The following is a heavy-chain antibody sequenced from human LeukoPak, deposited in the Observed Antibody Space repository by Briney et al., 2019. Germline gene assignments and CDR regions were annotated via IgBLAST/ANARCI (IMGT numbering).Heavy chain of an antibody. J-gene: IGHJ4*02. CDR3: ARDLLRKGDY. Sequence: GGSLRLSCAASGFTFSSYGMHWVRQAPGKGLEWVAFIRYDGSNKYYADSVKGRFTISRDNAKNSLYLQMNSLRAEDTAVYYCARDLLRKGDYWGQGTLVTVSS. CDR2: IRYDGSNK. CDR1: GFTFSSYG. V-gene: IGHV3-30*02.